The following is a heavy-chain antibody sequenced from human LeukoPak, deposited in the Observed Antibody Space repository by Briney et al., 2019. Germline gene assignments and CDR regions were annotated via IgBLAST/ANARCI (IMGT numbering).Heavy chain of an antibody. CDR2: INTNTGNP. J-gene: IGHJ1*01. CDR3: ARATTVTSFRIDYFQI. CDR1: GYTFTNFP. D-gene: IGHD4-17*01. Sequence: ASVKVSCKASGYTFTNFPMNWVRQAPGQGLEWMGSINTNTGNPTYAQAFTGRFVFSLDTSVSTAYLQITSLETEDTAVYYCARATTVTSFRIDYFQIWGQGTLVTVSS. V-gene: IGHV7-4-1*02.